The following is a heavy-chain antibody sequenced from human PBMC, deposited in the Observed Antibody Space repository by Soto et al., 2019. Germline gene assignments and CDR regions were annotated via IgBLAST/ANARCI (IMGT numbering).Heavy chain of an antibody. CDR3: AKGASYGSRSYPLDP. CDR1: GFSFSSYA. D-gene: IGHD3-10*01. Sequence: EVQLLESGGGLVQPGGSLRLSCAASGFSFSSYAMSWVRQAPGKGLEWVSVISGSGGTDYADSVKGRFTIPRDNSKSTLYLRMNNLRADDTAVYYCAKGASYGSRSYPLDPWGQGTLVTVSS. J-gene: IGHJ5*02. CDR2: ISGSGGT. V-gene: IGHV3-23*01.